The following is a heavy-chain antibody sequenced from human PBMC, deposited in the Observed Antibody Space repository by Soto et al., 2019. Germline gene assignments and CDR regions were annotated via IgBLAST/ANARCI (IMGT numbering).Heavy chain of an antibody. CDR3: ARLHYDFLSVFD. CDR1: SGSLSEGCSY. D-gene: IGHD3-9*01. CDR2: IYSAGST. Sequence: SEPLSINSTISSGSLSEGCSYWSWIRQHPGKGLEWIGYIYSAGSTSYNPSLKSRLTISLDRSKNEFSLKLNSVTAADTAVYYCARLHYDFLSVFD. J-gene: IGHJ4*01. V-gene: IGHV4-31*03.